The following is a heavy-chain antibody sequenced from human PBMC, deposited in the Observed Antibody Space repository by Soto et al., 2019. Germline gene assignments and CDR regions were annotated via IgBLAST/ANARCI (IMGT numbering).Heavy chain of an antibody. CDR2: ISSSSSTI. CDR3: ARARLLWFGASAFDY. V-gene: IGHV3-48*04. Sequence: GESLKISCAASGFTFSSYSMNWVRQVPGKGLEWVSYISSSSSTIYYADSVKGRFTISRDNANNSLYLQMNSLRAEDTAVYYCARARLLWFGASAFDYWGQGTLVTVSS. CDR1: GFTFSSYS. D-gene: IGHD3-10*01. J-gene: IGHJ4*02.